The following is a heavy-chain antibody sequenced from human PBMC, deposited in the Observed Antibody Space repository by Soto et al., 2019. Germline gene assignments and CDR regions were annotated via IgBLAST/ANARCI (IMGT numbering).Heavy chain of an antibody. J-gene: IGHJ5*02. Sequence: GLSLRLSCAASGFPFRSFTMNWVRQAPGKGLEWVSTISSNSAYIYYTDALRGRFTISRDNAKNSLHLQMNSLRAEDTAVYYCTRDASRDSSARGWFDPWGPGTLVTVSS. CDR2: ISSNSAYI. D-gene: IGHD6-13*01. CDR1: GFPFRSFT. CDR3: TRDASRDSSARGWFDP. V-gene: IGHV3-21*01.